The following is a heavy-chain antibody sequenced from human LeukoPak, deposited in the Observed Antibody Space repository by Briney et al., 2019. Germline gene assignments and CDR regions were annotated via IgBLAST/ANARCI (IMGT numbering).Heavy chain of an antibody. CDR3: ARVSDAFDYFFDS. CDR2: VSRSRRFI. V-gene: IGHV3-21*01. Sequence: PGGSLRLSCAASGFAFSTYSMNWVRQAPGKGLEWVSSVSRSRRFIFYADSVQGRFTISRDDAKDSLFLQMNSLRAEDTAVYYCARVSDAFDYFFDSWGQGTLVTVSS. CDR1: GFAFSTYS. D-gene: IGHD5-12*01. J-gene: IGHJ4*02.